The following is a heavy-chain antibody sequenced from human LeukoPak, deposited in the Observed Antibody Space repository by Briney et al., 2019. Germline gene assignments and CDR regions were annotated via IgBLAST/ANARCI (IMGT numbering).Heavy chain of an antibody. CDR3: AKGGSYYVFDY. D-gene: IGHD1-26*01. CDR2: ISGSGGST. Sequence: GGSLRLSCAASGFTFSSYAMSWVRQAPGKGLEWVSAISGSGGSTYYADSVKGRFTISRGNTKNTLYLQMNSLRAEDTAVYYCAKGGSYYVFDYWGQGTLVTVSS. CDR1: GFTFSSYA. V-gene: IGHV3-23*01. J-gene: IGHJ4*02.